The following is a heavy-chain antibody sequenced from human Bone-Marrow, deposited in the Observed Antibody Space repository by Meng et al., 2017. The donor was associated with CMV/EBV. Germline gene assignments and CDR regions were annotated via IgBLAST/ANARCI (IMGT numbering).Heavy chain of an antibody. V-gene: IGHV3-11*01. Sequence: GGSLRLSCVASGFTFSDYYMSWIRQAPGKGLEWTSYIRSSGNIIYYADSVKGRFTISRDNAKNSLDLQMNNLRAEDTAVYYCAAGYTSAWTPPDYWGQGTLVTVSS. CDR2: IRSSGNII. CDR1: GFTFSDYY. J-gene: IGHJ4*02. D-gene: IGHD6-19*01. CDR3: AAGYTSAWTPPDY.